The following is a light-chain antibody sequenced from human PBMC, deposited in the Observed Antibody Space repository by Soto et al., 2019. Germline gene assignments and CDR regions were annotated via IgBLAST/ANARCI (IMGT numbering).Light chain of an antibody. CDR2: IAS. J-gene: IGKJ2*01. V-gene: IGKV1-39*01. CDR1: HSISNY. CDR3: QQSYSTPYT. Sequence: DIHMTQSPSSLSASVGDRVTITCRASHSISNYLNWYQQKPGKAPNLLIYIASNLHSGVPSRFSGSGSGTDFTLTISSLQPEDFATYYCQQSYSTPYTFGQGTKVDIK.